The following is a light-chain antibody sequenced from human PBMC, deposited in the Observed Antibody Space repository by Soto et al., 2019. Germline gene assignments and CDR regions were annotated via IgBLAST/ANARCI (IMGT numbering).Light chain of an antibody. CDR1: QTISTW. J-gene: IGKJ1*01. CDR3: QQYNSYSPT. CDR2: KAS. Sequence: DIQMTQSPSTLSASAGDRVTITCRASQTISTWLAWYQQKPGKAPKLLIYKASSLESGVPSRFSGTGSGTEFTLTISSLQPDDSETYYCQQYNSYSPTLGQGTKVDIK. V-gene: IGKV1-5*03.